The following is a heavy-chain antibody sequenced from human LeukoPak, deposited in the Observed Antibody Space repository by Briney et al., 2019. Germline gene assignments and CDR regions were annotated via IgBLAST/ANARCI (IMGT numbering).Heavy chain of an antibody. V-gene: IGHV5-51*01. J-gene: IGHJ5*02. CDR1: GYSFTSYW. Sequence: GESLKISCKGSGYSFTSYWIGWVRQMPGKGLEWMGIIYPGDSDTRYSPSFQGQVTISADKSISTAYLQWSSLKASDTAMYYCARLRGYYDSSGYYGNWFDPWGQGTLVTVSS. D-gene: IGHD3-22*01. CDR3: ARLRGYYDSSGYYGNWFDP. CDR2: IYPGDSDT.